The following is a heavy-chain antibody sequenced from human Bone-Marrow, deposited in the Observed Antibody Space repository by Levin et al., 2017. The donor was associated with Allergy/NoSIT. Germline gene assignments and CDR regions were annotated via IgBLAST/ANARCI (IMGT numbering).Heavy chain of an antibody. CDR2: IYYSGST. J-gene: IGHJ6*02. D-gene: IGHD5-18*01. V-gene: IGHV4-39*01. CDR3: ARQYSYGIYYYYGMDV. CDR1: GGSISSSSYY. Sequence: ESLKISCTVSGGSISSSSYYWGWIRQPPGKGLEWIGSIYYSGSTYYNPSLKSRVTISVDTSKNQFSLKLSSVTAADTAVYYCARQYSYGIYYYYGMDVWGQGTTVTVSS.